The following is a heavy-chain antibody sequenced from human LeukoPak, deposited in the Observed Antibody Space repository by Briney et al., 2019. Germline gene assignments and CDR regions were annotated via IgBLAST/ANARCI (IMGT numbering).Heavy chain of an antibody. Sequence: ASVKVSCKASGYTFTSYGISWVRQAPGQGLEWMGWISAYNGNTNYAQELQGRVTMTTDTSSSTAYMELRSLRSDDTAVYYCARVAVRGVMDYWGQGTLVTVSS. J-gene: IGHJ4*02. CDR1: GYTFTSYG. D-gene: IGHD3-10*01. V-gene: IGHV1-18*01. CDR3: ARVAVRGVMDY. CDR2: ISAYNGNT.